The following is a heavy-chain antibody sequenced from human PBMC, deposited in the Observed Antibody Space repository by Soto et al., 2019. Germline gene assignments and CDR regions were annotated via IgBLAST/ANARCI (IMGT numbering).Heavy chain of an antibody. CDR2: ISNSGSPI. CDR3: ARDRRHTGGWHLRDY. J-gene: IGHJ4*02. D-gene: IGHD6-19*01. CDR1: GFTFSDYY. Sequence: GGSLRLSCAASGFTFSDYYMSWIRQTPGKGLEWVSYISNSGSPIYYADSVKGRFTISRDNAKNSLYLRMNSLRADDTAVYYCARDRRHTGGWHLRDYWGQGTLVTVSS. V-gene: IGHV3-11*01.